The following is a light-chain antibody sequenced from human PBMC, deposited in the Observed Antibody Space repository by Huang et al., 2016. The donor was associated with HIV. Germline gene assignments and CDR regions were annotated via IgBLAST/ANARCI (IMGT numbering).Light chain of an antibody. J-gene: IGKJ5*01. Sequence: EIVMTQSPATLSVSPGERATLSCRASQSVSSNLAWYQQKPGQAPRSLIYGASTMATGIPARFSGSGSGTEFTLTISSLQSEDFAVYYCQQYNNWPPAITFGQGTRLEIK. CDR2: GAS. CDR1: QSVSSN. CDR3: QQYNNWPPAIT. V-gene: IGKV3-15*01.